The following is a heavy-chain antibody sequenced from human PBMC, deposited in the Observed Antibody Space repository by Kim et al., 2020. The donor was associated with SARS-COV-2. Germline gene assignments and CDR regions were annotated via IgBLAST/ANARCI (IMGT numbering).Heavy chain of an antibody. CDR1: GFTFSTYG. V-gene: IGHV3-23*01. Sequence: GGSLRLSCAASGFTFSTYGMSWVRQAPGKGLEWVSAISGSGGSTYYADSVKGRFSISRDTSKNTLYLQMNSLRAEDTAVYYCAKDGYSSGYSFDYWGQGTLVTVSS. J-gene: IGHJ4*02. CDR2: ISGSGGST. CDR3: AKDGYSSGYSFDY. D-gene: IGHD6-19*01.